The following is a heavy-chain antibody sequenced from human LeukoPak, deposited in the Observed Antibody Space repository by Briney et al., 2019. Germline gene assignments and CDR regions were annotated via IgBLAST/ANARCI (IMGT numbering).Heavy chain of an antibody. J-gene: IGHJ4*02. CDR2: ISDSGGST. CDR3: AKSLSGGGYYFEY. D-gene: IGHD3-10*01. Sequence: GGSLRLSCTASGFTFSNYAMTWVRQAPGKGLEWVSGISDSGGSTYYADSVKRRSTISRDNSKNALYLQMSSLRAEDTAVYYCAKSLSGGGYYFEYWGQGTLVTVSS. CDR1: GFTFSNYA. V-gene: IGHV3-23*01.